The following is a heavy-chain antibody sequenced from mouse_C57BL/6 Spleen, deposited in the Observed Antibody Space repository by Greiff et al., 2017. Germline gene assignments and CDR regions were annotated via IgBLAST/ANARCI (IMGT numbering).Heavy chain of an antibody. CDR2: LDPEDGET. V-gene: IGHV14-2*01. CDR1: GFNIQDYY. J-gene: IGHJ3*01. D-gene: IGHD1-1*01. CDR3: ARGYYYGSSDVGWFAY. Sequence: EVQLQQSGAELVKPGASVKLSCTASGFNIQDYYMHWVKQRTEQGLEWIGRLDPEDGETKYAPKFQGKDTITAAPSSNTAYLQLSSLTSEDTAVYYGARGYYYGSSDVGWFAYWGQGTLVTVSA.